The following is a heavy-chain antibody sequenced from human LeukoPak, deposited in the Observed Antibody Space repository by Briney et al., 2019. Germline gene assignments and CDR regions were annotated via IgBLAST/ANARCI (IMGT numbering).Heavy chain of an antibody. V-gene: IGHV1-69*05. J-gene: IGHJ4*02. CDR3: ARCGSYQGEYYFDY. Sequence: GASVKVSCKASGYTFTSYDISWVRQAPGQGLEWMGGIIPIFGTANYAQKFQGRVTITTDESTSTAYMELSSLRSEDTAVYYCARCGSYQGEYYFDYWGQGTLVTVSS. CDR1: GYTFTSYD. CDR2: IIPIFGTA. D-gene: IGHD1-26*01.